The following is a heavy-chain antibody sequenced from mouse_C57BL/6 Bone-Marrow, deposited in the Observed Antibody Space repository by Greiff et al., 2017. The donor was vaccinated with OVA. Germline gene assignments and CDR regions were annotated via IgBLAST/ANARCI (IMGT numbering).Heavy chain of an antibody. CDR3: ARARRSSYAMDY. Sequence: VQLQQSGPELVKPGASVKISCKASGYAFSSSWMNWVKQRPGKGLEWIGRLYPGDGDTNYNGKFKGKATLTADKSSSTAYMQLSSLTSEDSAVYFCARARRSSYAMDYWGQGTSVTVSS. CDR2: LYPGDGDT. V-gene: IGHV1-82*01. CDR1: GYAFSSSW. J-gene: IGHJ4*01.